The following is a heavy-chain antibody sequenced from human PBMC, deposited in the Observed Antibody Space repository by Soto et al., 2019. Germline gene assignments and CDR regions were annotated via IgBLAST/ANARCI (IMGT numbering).Heavy chain of an antibody. J-gene: IGHJ4*02. V-gene: IGHV1-69*13. Sequence: ASVKVSCKASGGTFSSYAISWVRQAPGQGLEWMGGIIPIFGTANYAQKFQGRVTITADESTSTAYMELSSLRSEDTAVYYCANIGVRGYCSSTSCPYWGQGTLVTVSS. CDR2: IIPIFGTA. CDR3: ANIGVRGYCSSTSCPY. D-gene: IGHD2-2*01. CDR1: GGTFSSYA.